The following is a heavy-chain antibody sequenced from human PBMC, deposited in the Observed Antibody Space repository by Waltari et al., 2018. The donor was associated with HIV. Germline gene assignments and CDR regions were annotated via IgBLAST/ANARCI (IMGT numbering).Heavy chain of an antibody. CDR1: GYSINTDYY. J-gene: IGHJ2*01. D-gene: IGHD3-3*01. Sequence: QVQLQESGPGLVKPSETLSLTCVVSGYSINTDYYWGWVRQPPGKGLEWLGSASHSGGTVHNASLKSRFAIAIDRSKKQVSLKVTSVTAADTAVYYCARAGVARAGVVPALFDLWGRGTLVTVSS. CDR2: ASHSGGT. CDR3: ARAGVARAGVVPALFDL. V-gene: IGHV4-38-2*01.